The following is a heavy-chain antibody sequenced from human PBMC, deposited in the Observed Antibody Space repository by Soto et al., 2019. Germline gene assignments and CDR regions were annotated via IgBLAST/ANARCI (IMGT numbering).Heavy chain of an antibody. CDR3: TRVRLGSSRSSDY. V-gene: IGHV3-74*03. CDR1: GFSFSSYW. CDR2: VNNDETIT. J-gene: IGHJ4*02. Sequence: GGSLRLSCAASGFSFSSYWMHWVRQVPGEGLAWVSRVNNDETITTYADSVKGRFTISRDNAKNTVFLQMNRLKTDDTAVYYCTRVRLGSSRSSDYWGQGILVTVSS. D-gene: IGHD6-19*01.